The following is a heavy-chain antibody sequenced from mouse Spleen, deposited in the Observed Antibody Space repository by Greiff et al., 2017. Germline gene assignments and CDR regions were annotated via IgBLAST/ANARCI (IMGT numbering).Heavy chain of an antibody. CDR1: GFTFSNYW. J-gene: IGHJ1*01. CDR3: THGYYHWYFDV. D-gene: IGHD2-3*01. V-gene: IGHV6-3*01. CDR2: IRLKSDNYAT. Sequence: EVKVEESGGGLVQPGGSMKLSCVASGFTFSNYWMNWVRQSPEKGLEWVAQIRLKSDNYATHYAESVKGRFTISRDDSKSSVYLQMNNLRAEDTGIYYCTHGYYHWYFDVWGAGTTVTVSS.